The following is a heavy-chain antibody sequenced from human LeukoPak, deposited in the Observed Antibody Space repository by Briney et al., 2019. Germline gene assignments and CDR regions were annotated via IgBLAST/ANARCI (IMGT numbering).Heavy chain of an antibody. CDR2: ISYDGSNK. J-gene: IGHJ4*02. V-gene: IGHV3-30*18. CDR3: AKVSSYGGYSLGY. CDR1: GFTFSSYG. D-gene: IGHD4-17*01. Sequence: GGSLRLSCAASGFTFSSYGMHWVRQAPGKGLEWVAVISYDGSNKYYADSVKGRFTISRDNSKNTLYLQMNSLRAEDTAVYYCAKVSSYGGYSLGYWGQGTLVTVSS.